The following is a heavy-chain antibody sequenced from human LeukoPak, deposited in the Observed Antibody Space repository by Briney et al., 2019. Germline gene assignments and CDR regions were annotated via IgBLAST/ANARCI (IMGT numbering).Heavy chain of an antibody. J-gene: IGHJ4*02. CDR3: ARGHVAAPGTHFDY. Sequence: ASVKVSCKASGYTFTSYGISWVRQAHGQGLDWIACISAYNGNTNYAQKLQGRVTMTTDTSTSTAYMELRSLRSDDTAVYYCARGHVAAPGTHFDYWGQGTLVTVSS. D-gene: IGHD6-13*01. CDR2: ISAYNGNT. CDR1: GYTFTSYG. V-gene: IGHV1-18*04.